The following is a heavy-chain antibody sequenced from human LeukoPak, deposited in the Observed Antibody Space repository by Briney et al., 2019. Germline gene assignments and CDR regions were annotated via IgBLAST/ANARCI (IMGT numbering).Heavy chain of an antibody. Sequence: PSETLSLTCAVYGGSFNGYYWNWMRQPPGKGLEWIGTIYYSGSTFYNPSLKSRVTISLDTSKNQFSLKMTSVTAADTAVYYCARIANVDMAMVNFDYWGQGTLVTVSS. J-gene: IGHJ4*02. CDR2: IYYSGST. CDR1: GGSFNGYY. V-gene: IGHV4-34*01. D-gene: IGHD5-18*01. CDR3: ARIANVDMAMVNFDY.